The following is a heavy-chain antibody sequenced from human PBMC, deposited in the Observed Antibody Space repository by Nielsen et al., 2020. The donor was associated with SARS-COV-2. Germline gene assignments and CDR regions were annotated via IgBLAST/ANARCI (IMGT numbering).Heavy chain of an antibody. J-gene: IGHJ4*02. CDR2: INHSGST. V-gene: IGHV4-39*01. D-gene: IGHD1-14*01. Sequence: SETLSLTCAVSGGSISSGGYSWSWIRQPPGKGLEWIGEINHSGSTTYNPSLKSRVTISVDTSKNQFSLKLSSVTAADTAVYYCARHRGSSHWKPGAYYFDYWGQGTLVTVSS. CDR3: ARHRGSSHWKPGAYYFDY. CDR1: GGSISSGGYS.